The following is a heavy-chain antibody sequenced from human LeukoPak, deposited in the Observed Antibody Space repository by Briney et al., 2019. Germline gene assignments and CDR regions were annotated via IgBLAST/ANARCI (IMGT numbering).Heavy chain of an antibody. CDR3: AKDRVAIFGVVPTHWFDP. D-gene: IGHD3-3*01. V-gene: IGHV3-23*01. CDR2: ITSSGDNT. Sequence: GGSLRLSCAASGFTFSSYAMNWVRQAPGKGLEWVSGITSSGDNTYYADSVKGRLTISRDNSKKTLWLQLNSLRVEDTAVYYCAKDRVAIFGVVPTHWFDPWGQGTLVTVSS. J-gene: IGHJ5*02. CDR1: GFTFSSYA.